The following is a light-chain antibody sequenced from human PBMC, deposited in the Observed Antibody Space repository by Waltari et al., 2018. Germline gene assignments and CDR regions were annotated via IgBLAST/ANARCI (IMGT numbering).Light chain of an antibody. CDR2: GAS. J-gene: IGKJ5*01. CDR1: QSVGSNR. Sequence: IVLTQSPGTLSLSPGERATLSCRASQSVGSNRLAWYQQKPGQAPRLLISGASNRVYGIPDRFSGSGSGTDFTLTISRLEPEDFAVYYCQQYGRSSQVTFGQGTRLEI. CDR3: QQYGRSSQVT. V-gene: IGKV3-20*01.